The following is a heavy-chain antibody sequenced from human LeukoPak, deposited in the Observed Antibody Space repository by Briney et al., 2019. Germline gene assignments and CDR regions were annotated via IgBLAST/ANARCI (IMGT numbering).Heavy chain of an antibody. J-gene: IGHJ4*02. CDR2: ISSNGGST. CDR3: ARVGDTATDKGGYYFDY. CDR1: GFTFSSYA. V-gene: IGHV3-64*01. Sequence: PGGSLRLSCAASGFTFSSYAMHWVRQAPGKGLEYVSAISSNGGSTYYANSVKGRFTISRDNSKNTLYLQMGSLRAEDMAVYYCARVGDTATDKGGYYFDYWGQGTLVTVSS. D-gene: IGHD5-18*01.